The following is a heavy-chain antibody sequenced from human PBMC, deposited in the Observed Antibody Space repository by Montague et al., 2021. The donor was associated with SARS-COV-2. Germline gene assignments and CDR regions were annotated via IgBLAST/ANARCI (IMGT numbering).Heavy chain of an antibody. CDR1: GFTFSSYA. CDR3: AKEDTHPKDAFDI. J-gene: IGHJ3*02. CDR2: ISGSGGST. V-gene: IGHV3-23*01. Sequence: SLRLSCAASGFTFSSYAMSWVRQAPGKGLEWVSAISGSGGSTYYADSVKSRFTISRDNSKNTLYLQMNSLRAEDTAVYYCAKEDTHPKDAFDIWGQGTMVTVSS.